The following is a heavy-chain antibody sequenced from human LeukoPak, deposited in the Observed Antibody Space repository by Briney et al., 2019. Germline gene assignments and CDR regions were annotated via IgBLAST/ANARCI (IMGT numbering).Heavy chain of an antibody. D-gene: IGHD1-26*01. CDR1: GFSFSSYG. Sequence: GGSLRLSCAGSGFSFSSYGMHWVRQAPGKGLEWMAFIRSDGSNKYYADSVKGRFTISRDNSKNTLYLQMNSLRAEDTAVYYCAKRSASIVGATTGFDYWGQGTLVTVSS. CDR2: IRSDGSNK. J-gene: IGHJ4*02. CDR3: AKRSASIVGATTGFDY. V-gene: IGHV3-30*02.